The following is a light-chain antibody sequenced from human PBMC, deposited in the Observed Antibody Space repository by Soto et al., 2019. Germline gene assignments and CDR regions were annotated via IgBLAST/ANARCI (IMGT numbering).Light chain of an antibody. CDR2: DNN. V-gene: IGLV1-51*01. J-gene: IGLJ2*01. CDR1: SSNIGNNY. Sequence: QSVLTQPPSVSAAPGQKVTISCSGSSSNIGNNYVSWYQQLPGTAPKLLIYDNNRRPSGIPDRFSDSKSGTSATLCITGLQPGDEADYFCATWDDSLSAVLFGGGTKLTVL. CDR3: ATWDDSLSAVL.